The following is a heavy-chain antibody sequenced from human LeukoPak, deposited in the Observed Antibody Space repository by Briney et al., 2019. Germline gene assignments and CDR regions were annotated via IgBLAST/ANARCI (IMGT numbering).Heavy chain of an antibody. D-gene: IGHD3-10*01. Sequence: PGGSLRLSCAASGFTFSSYSMNWVRQAPGKGLEWVSYISSSSTTIHYADSVKGRFTISRDNAKNSLYLQMNSLRAEDTAVYYCAREITMVRGAEIDAFDIWGQGTMVTVSS. V-gene: IGHV3-48*01. CDR2: ISSSSTTI. CDR1: GFTFSSYS. CDR3: AREITMVRGAEIDAFDI. J-gene: IGHJ3*02.